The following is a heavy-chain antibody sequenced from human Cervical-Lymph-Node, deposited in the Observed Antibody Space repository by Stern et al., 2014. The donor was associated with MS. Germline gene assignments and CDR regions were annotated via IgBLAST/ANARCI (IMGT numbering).Heavy chain of an antibody. CDR1: GVSISTDGYY. CDR2: IYYSGST. J-gene: IGHJ4*02. V-gene: IGHV4-31*03. Sequence: VQLVESGPGVAKPSQTLSLTCTVSGVSISTDGYYWTWIRQHPEKGLEWIWYIYYSGSTYYNTSLKSRVTMSLDTSKNQFSLNLSSVTAADTAIYYCARDDRGSSWYRFDFWGQGTLVTVSS. CDR3: ARDDRGSSWYRFDF. D-gene: IGHD6-13*01.